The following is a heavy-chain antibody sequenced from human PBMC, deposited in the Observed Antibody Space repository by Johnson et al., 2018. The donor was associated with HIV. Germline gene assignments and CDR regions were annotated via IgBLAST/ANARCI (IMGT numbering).Heavy chain of an antibody. J-gene: IGHJ3*02. D-gene: IGHD1-26*01. Sequence: QVQLVESGGGVVQPGRSLRLSCAASGFTFSSYAMHWVRQAPGKGLEWVAVISYDGSNTYYADSVRGRFTLSRDNSKNTLYLQMNSLRAEDTAVYYCAKDFWPVGARGAFDIWGQGTMVTVSS. CDR2: ISYDGSNT. CDR1: GFTFSSYA. V-gene: IGHV3-30*04. CDR3: AKDFWPVGARGAFDI.